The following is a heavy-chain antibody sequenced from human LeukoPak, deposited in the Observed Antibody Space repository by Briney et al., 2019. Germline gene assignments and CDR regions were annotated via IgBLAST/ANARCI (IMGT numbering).Heavy chain of an antibody. CDR1: GDSASPYF. V-gene: IGHV4-59*08. CDR2: IYYSGTT. Sequence: SETLSLTCSVSGDSASPYFWSWIRQPPGKGLEWIGYIYYSGTTNYNPSLKSRVTISIDTSKDQFSLKVNSVTAADTAVYYCARLTVGLYFDYWGQGNLVSVSP. CDR3: ARLTVGLYFDY. D-gene: IGHD2-21*02. J-gene: IGHJ4*02.